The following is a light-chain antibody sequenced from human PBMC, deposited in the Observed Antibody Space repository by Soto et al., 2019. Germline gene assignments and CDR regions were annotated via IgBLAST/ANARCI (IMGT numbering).Light chain of an antibody. Sequence: IVLTQSPGTLSLSPGERATLSCRASQSVSSSYLAWYQQKPGQAPRLLIYGASIRATGIPDRFSGSGSGTDFTLTISRLKPEDFAVYYCQQYGSSPGTFGQGTKVEIK. J-gene: IGKJ1*01. CDR3: QQYGSSPGT. CDR2: GAS. V-gene: IGKV3-20*01. CDR1: QSVSSSY.